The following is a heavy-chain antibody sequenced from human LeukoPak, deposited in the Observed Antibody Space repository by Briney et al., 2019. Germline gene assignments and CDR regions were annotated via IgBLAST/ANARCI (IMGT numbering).Heavy chain of an antibody. CDR1: GYTCTSYD. D-gene: IGHD6-13*01. Sequence: ASVKVSCKASGYTCTSYDINWVRQATGQGLEWMGWMNPNSGNTGYAQKFQGRVTITRNTSISTAYMELSSLRSEDTAVYYCARGPWLYSSPPDYWGQGTLVTVSS. J-gene: IGHJ4*02. CDR3: ARGPWLYSSPPDY. V-gene: IGHV1-8*03. CDR2: MNPNSGNT.